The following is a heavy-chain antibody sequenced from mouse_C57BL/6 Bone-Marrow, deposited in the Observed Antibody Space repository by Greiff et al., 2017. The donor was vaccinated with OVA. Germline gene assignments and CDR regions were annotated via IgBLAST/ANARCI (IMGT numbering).Heavy chain of an antibody. CDR1: GYTFTSYW. CDR2: IDPSDSYP. J-gene: IGHJ3*01. Sequence: QVQLKQPGAELVMPGASVKLPCKASGYTFTSYWMHWVKQRPGQGLEWIGEIDPSDSYPNSNQKFKGKSTLTVDKSSSTAYMQLSSLTSEDAAVDYCGREGAPWVAYWGQGTLVTVSA. V-gene: IGHV1-69*01. CDR3: GREGAPWVAY.